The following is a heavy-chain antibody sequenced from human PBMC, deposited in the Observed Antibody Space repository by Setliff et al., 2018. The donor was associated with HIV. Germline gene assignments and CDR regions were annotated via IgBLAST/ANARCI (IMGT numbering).Heavy chain of an antibody. Sequence: GGSLRLSCAASGFTFSNYWMTWVRQAPGKGLEWVSYISTSGSTTYYADSVKGRFTISRDNAKNSLYLQMNSLRTEDTAVYYCARAYYAIGGYTFDYWGQGALVTVSS. CDR3: ARAYYAIGGYTFDY. V-gene: IGHV3-48*04. CDR2: ISTSGSTT. J-gene: IGHJ4*02. D-gene: IGHD3-22*01. CDR1: GFTFSNYW.